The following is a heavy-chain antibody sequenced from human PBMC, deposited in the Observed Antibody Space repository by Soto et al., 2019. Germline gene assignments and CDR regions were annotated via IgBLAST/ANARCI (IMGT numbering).Heavy chain of an antibody. J-gene: IGHJ4*02. CDR1: GFTFNTYG. CDR3: AKDRGGNSRAVFDY. V-gene: IGHV3-30*18. Sequence: QVQLVESGGGVVQPGRTLRLSCAASGFTFNTYGMHWVRQAPGKGLEWVAVISYDGSNKYYADSVKGRFTISRDNSKNTLYLQMNSLRAEDTAVYYCAKDRGGNSRAVFDYWGQGTLVTVSS. CDR2: ISYDGSNK. D-gene: IGHD2-15*01.